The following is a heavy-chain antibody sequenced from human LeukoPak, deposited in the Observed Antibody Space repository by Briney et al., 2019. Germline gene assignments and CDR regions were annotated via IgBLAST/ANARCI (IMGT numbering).Heavy chain of an antibody. CDR3: ARAPPDYDTLTAEYYFDY. V-gene: IGHV3-11*05. J-gene: IGHJ4*02. D-gene: IGHD3-9*01. CDR2: ISSSSRYT. Sequence: GGSLRLSCAASGFILSDYYMSWIRQAPGKGLEWVSCISSSSRYTNYADSVKGRFTISRDNAKNSLYLQMNTLRAEDTAVYYCARAPPDYDTLTAEYYFDYWGQGTLVTVSS. CDR1: GFILSDYY.